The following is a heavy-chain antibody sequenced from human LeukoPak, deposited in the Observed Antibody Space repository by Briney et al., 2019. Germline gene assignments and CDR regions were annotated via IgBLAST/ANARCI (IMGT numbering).Heavy chain of an antibody. D-gene: IGHD7-27*01. CDR3: AKTGTPNYYHYYMDV. CDR2: INSDGINT. Sequence: PGGSLRLSCAASGFTFSNYWMHWVRQAPGKGLVWVSRINSDGINTSYADSVKGRFTISRDNAKNSLYLEMNSLRAEDTAFYYCAKTGTPNYYHYYMDVWGKGTAVTISS. V-gene: IGHV3-74*01. J-gene: IGHJ6*03. CDR1: GFTFSNYW.